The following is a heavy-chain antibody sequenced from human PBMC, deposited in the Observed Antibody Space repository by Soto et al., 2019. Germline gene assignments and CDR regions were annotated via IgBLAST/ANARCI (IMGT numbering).Heavy chain of an antibody. Sequence: QLQLQESGPGLVKPLETLSLTCTGSGGFISSSSYYWGWISQPPGKGLEWVGGIYYSVRTFYNPSLKSRVTISVDTSKTQFSLKLSSVTPEDTAVYYCAPFYGDYVSYCCQQTMVPVSS. J-gene: IGHJ4*02. V-gene: IGHV4-39*01. CDR2: IYYSVRT. CDR3: APFYGDYVSY. CDR1: GGFISSSSYY. D-gene: IGHD4-17*01.